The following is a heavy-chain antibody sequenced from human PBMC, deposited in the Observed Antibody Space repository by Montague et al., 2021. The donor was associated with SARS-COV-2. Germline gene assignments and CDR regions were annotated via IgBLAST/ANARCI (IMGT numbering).Heavy chain of an antibody. V-gene: IGHV2-5*02. D-gene: IGHD3-10*01. CDR2: IYWDDDK. CDR3: AHRRPGSGSYYFDY. Sequence: PALVKPTQTLTLTRTFSGFSLSTSGVGVGWIRQPPGKALEWLALIYWDDDKRYSPSLKSRLTITKDTSKNQVVLTMTNIDPVDTATYYCAHRRPGSGSYYFDYWGQGTLVTASS. CDR1: GFSLSTSGVG. J-gene: IGHJ4*02.